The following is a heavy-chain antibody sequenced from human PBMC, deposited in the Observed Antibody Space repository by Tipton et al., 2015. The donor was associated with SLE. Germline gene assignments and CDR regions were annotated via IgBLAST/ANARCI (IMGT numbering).Heavy chain of an antibody. J-gene: IGHJ4*02. CDR3: ATHGYSGYDPRI. V-gene: IGHV4-59*04. CDR1: GSSISSYY. CDR2: IYYSGST. D-gene: IGHD5-12*01. Sequence: TLSLTCTVSGSSISSYYWNWIRQTPGKGLEWIGYIYYSGSTYYNPSLKSRVTISVDTSKNQFSLKLSSVTAADTAVYYCATHGYSGYDPRIWGQGTLVTVSS.